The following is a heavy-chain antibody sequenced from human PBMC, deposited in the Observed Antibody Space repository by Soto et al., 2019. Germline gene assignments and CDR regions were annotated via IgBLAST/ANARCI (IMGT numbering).Heavy chain of an antibody. CDR1: GFTFSSYA. Sequence: GGSLRLSCAASGFTFSSYAMSWVRPAPGKGLEWVSAISGSGGSTYYADSVKGRFTISRDNSKNTLYLQMNSLRAEDTAVYYCAKDLGDDFWSGYPVPPYYYYYMDVWGKGTTVTVSS. J-gene: IGHJ6*03. D-gene: IGHD3-3*01. V-gene: IGHV3-23*01. CDR3: AKDLGDDFWSGYPVPPYYYYYMDV. CDR2: ISGSGGST.